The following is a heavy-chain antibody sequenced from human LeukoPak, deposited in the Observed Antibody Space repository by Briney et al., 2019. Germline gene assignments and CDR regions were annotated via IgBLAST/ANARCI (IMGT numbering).Heavy chain of an antibody. CDR1: GFAFSNYW. CDR2: IKGDGSEE. V-gene: IGHV3-7*01. Sequence: GGSLRLSCAASGFAFSNYWMSWVRQAPGQGLEWVANIKGDGSEEYYVDSVKGRFTISRDNAKSLYLQINSLRAEDTAVYYCARGGSVAAADYWYFDLWGRGTLVTVSS. D-gene: IGHD6-13*01. J-gene: IGHJ2*01. CDR3: ARGGSVAAADYWYFDL.